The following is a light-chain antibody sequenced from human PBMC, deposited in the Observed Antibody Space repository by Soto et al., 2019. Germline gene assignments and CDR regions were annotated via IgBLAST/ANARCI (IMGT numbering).Light chain of an antibody. J-gene: IGKJ2*01. V-gene: IGKV3-15*01. CDR1: QSVNNN. Sequence: EIVMTQSPATLSVSPGERATLSCRASQSVNNNLAWYQQKPGQAPSLLIYGASTRATDIPARFSGSGSGTEFTLTISSLQSEDFAVYYCQQYSNWPYTFGQGTKLEIK. CDR3: QQYSNWPYT. CDR2: GAS.